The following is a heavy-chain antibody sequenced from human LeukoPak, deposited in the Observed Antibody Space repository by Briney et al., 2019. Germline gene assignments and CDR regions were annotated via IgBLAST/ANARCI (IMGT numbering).Heavy chain of an antibody. Sequence: PGGSLRLSCAASGFTFSSYAMNWVRQAPGKGLEWVSAISGSGGSTYYADSVKGRFTISRDNSKNTLYLQMNSLRAEDTAVYYCAKDPGVGPHSTYNWFDPWGQGTLVTVSS. J-gene: IGHJ5*02. CDR2: ISGSGGST. V-gene: IGHV3-23*01. CDR3: AKDPGVGPHSTYNWFDP. CDR1: GFTFSSYA.